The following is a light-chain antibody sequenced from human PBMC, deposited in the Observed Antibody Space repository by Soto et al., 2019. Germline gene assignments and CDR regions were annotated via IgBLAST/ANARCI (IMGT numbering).Light chain of an antibody. V-gene: IGKV3-11*01. CDR2: DAS. CDR1: QSVSGY. J-gene: IGKJ4*01. Sequence: EIVLTQSPPTLSLSPGESATLSCRASQSVSGYLAWYQQRPGQPPRLLIYDASNMATDIPARFSGSGSGTDFTLTISSLEPEDFAFYYCQQRSNWPLTFGGGTKVEIK. CDR3: QQRSNWPLT.